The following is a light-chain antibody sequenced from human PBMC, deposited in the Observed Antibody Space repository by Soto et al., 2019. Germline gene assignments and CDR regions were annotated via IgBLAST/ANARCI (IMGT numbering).Light chain of an antibody. Sequence: QSVLTQPPSVSAAPGQRVSISCSGSGSNIGSNSVCWYQQLPGAAPKLLIFDSNKRPSGSPDRFSGSESGTSATLGISGLQTGDEADYFCATWDSDVSYVVFGGGTKLTVL. CDR3: ATWDSDVSYVV. CDR1: GSNIGSNS. J-gene: IGLJ2*01. V-gene: IGLV1-51*01. CDR2: DSN.